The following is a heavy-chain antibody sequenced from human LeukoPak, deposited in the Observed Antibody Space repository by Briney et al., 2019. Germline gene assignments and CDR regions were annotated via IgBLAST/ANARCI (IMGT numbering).Heavy chain of an antibody. J-gene: IGHJ3*02. CDR3: ARVVGATAAFDI. V-gene: IGHV3-74*01. D-gene: IGHD1-26*01. CDR2: INSDGSST. Sequence: PGGSLRLSCAASGFTFSSYWMHWVRQAPGKGLVWVSRINSDGSSTSYADSVKGRFTISRDNAKNTLYLQMNSLRAEDTAVYYCARVVGATAAFDIWGQGTVVTVSS. CDR1: GFTFSSYW.